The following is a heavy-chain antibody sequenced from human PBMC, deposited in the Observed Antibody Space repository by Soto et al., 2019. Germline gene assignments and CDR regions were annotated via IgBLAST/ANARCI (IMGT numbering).Heavy chain of an antibody. V-gene: IGHV5-51*01. D-gene: IGHD3-16*01. J-gene: IGHJ6*02. CDR2: IYPGDSDA. Sequence: GESLKISCKGSGYRFSSYWIAWVRQMPGKGLEWMGIIYPGDSDARYSPSFEGQVTISADKSNSTAYLQWSSLKASDTAMYYCARQGSNGAYYYYGMDVWGQGTTVTVSS. CDR1: GYRFSSYW. CDR3: ARQGSNGAYYYYGMDV.